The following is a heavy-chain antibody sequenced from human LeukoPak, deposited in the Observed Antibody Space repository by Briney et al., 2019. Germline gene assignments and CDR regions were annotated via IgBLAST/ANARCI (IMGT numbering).Heavy chain of an antibody. CDR2: IKQDGSGE. CDR3: ARDHYNWTPDQGYKVFDY. CDR1: EFAFSSYN. V-gene: IGHV3-7*01. Sequence: GGSLRLSCAASEFAFSSYNMNWVRQAPGKGLEWVANIKQDGSGEHYVDSVKGRFTISRDNAKNSLCLQMNSLRAEDTAVYYCARDHYNWTPDQGYKVFDYWGQGSLVTVSS. D-gene: IGHD1-20*01. J-gene: IGHJ4*02.